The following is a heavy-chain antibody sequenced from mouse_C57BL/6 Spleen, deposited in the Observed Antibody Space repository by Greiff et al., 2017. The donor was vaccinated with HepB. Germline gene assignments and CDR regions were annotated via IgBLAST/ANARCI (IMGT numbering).Heavy chain of an antibody. D-gene: IGHD2-1*01. CDR1: GYTFTSYW. CDR3: ARADYGNYPWFAY. J-gene: IGHJ3*01. V-gene: IGHV1-7*01. CDR2: INPSSGYT. Sequence: QVQLQQSGAELAKPGASVKLSCKASGYTFTSYWMHWVKQRPGQGLEWIGYINPSSGYTKYNQKFKDKATLTADKSSSTAYMQLSSLTYEDSAVYYCARADYGNYPWFAYWGQGTLVTVSA.